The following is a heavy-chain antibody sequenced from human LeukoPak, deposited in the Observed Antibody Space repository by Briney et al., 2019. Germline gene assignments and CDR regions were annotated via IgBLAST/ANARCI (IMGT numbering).Heavy chain of an antibody. CDR1: GFTFSSYW. CDR3: ARVAYNWNYLPY. V-gene: IGHV3-74*01. Sequence: PGGSLRLSCAASGFTFSSYWMHWVRQAPGKGLVWVSRINSDGSSTSYADSVKGRFTISRDNAKNTLYLQTNSLRAEDTAVYYCARVAYNWNYLPYWGQGTLVTVSS. D-gene: IGHD1-20*01. CDR2: INSDGSST. J-gene: IGHJ4*02.